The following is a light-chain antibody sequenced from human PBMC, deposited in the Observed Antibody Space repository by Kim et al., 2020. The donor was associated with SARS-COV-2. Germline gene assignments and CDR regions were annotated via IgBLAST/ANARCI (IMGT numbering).Light chain of an antibody. CDR2: AAS. J-gene: IGKJ1*01. V-gene: IGKV1-27*01. CDR3: QKYNSAPWT. CDR1: QGIANY. Sequence: DIQVTQSPSSLSASVGDRVTITCRASQGIANYLAWYQQRPGKVPKLLIYAASALRSGVPSRFSGSGSETVFTLTISSLQPEDGATYFCQKYNSAPWTFGQGTKVDIK.